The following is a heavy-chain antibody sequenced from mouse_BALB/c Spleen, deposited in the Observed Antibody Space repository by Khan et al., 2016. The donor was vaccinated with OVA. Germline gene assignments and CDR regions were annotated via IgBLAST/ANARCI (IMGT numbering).Heavy chain of an antibody. CDR2: IIPTNDYT. CDR1: GYTFTTYP. D-gene: IGHD2-14*01. J-gene: IGHJ3*01. V-gene: IGHV1-4*01. CDR3: ARGGAYDRSDGWFAY. Sequence: VQLQQSGAELARPGASVKMSCKASGYTFTTYPIHWVKQRPGQGLEWIGYIIPTNDYTNYNQKFKDRATLTADKSSSTAYMQLSSLTSEDSAVYYGARGGAYDRSDGWFAYWCQGTLVTVSA.